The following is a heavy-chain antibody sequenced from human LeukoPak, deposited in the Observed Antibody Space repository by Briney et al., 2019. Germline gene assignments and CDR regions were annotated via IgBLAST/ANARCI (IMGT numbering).Heavy chain of an antibody. CDR1: GYTFTSYY. Sequence: ASVKVSCKASGYTFTSYYMHWVRQAPGQGLAWMGIINSSGGSTSYAQKFQGRVTMSRDTSTSTIYMELSSLRSEDTAVYYCAREEVDGGTHYWGQGTLVTVSS. CDR2: INSSGGST. D-gene: IGHD1-1*01. V-gene: IGHV1-46*01. J-gene: IGHJ4*02. CDR3: AREEVDGGTHY.